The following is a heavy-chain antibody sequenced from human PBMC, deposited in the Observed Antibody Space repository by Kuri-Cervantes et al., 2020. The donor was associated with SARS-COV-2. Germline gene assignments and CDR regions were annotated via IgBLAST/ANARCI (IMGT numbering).Heavy chain of an antibody. D-gene: IGHD3-9*01. Sequence: GGSLRLSCKGSGYSFTSYWIGWVLQMPGKGLEWMGIIYPSDSVTRYSPSFQGQVTISADKSTSTAYLQWSSLKASDTAMYYCARREYFDWVFDYCGQGTLVTVSS. CDR2: IYPSDSVT. J-gene: IGHJ4*02. V-gene: IGHV5-51*01. CDR3: ARREYFDWVFDY. CDR1: GYSFTSYW.